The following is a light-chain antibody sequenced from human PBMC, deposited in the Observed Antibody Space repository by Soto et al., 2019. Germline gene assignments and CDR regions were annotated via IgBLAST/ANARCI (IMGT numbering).Light chain of an antibody. Sequence: ENVLTQSPGTLSLSPGDRATLSCRASQSFSSSYLAWYQQKPGQAPRLLIYGASSRATGIPDRFSGGGSGTDFTLTISRLEPEDFAVYYCQQYGSSGTFGQGTKVDIK. CDR2: GAS. CDR3: QQYGSSGT. V-gene: IGKV3-20*01. J-gene: IGKJ1*01. CDR1: QSFSSSY.